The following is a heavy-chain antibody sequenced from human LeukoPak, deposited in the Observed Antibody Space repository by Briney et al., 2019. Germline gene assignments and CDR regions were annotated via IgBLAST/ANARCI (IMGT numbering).Heavy chain of an antibody. Sequence: SETLSLTCTVSGGSISSGDYYWSWIRQPPGKGLEWIGYIYYSGSTYYNPSLKSRVTISVDTSKNQFSLNLTSATAADTAVYYCVRGGGSYFIWGQGATVTVSS. CDR3: VRGGGSYFI. D-gene: IGHD1-26*01. CDR2: IYYSGST. V-gene: IGHV4-30-4*01. J-gene: IGHJ3*02. CDR1: GGSISSGDYY.